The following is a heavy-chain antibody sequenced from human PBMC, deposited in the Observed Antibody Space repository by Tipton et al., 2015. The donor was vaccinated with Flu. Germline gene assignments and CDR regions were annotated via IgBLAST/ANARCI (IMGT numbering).Heavy chain of an antibody. CDR2: IYTSGST. V-gene: IGHV4-61*02. CDR1: GASISSAAYY. Sequence: TLSLTCTVSGASISSAAYYWSWIRQPAGKGLEWIGRIYTSGSTNYNPSLKSRVSISLDTSKKQFSLKLTSVTAADAAVYYCAGGPTVVTPVYAFDIWGQGTMVTVSS. D-gene: IGHD4-23*01. J-gene: IGHJ3*02. CDR3: AGGPTVVTPVYAFDI.